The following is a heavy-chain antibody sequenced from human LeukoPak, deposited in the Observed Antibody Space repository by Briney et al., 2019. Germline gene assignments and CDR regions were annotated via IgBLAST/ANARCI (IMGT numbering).Heavy chain of an antibody. D-gene: IGHD5-18*01. CDR3: AKADGPVDTAMS. Sequence: PGGSLRLSCAASGFTFSSYAMSWVRQAPGKGLEWVSAISGSGGSTYYADSVKGRFTISRDNSKNALYLQMNSLRAEDTAVYYCAKADGPVDTAMSWGQGTLVTVSS. CDR2: ISGSGGST. V-gene: IGHV3-23*01. J-gene: IGHJ5*02. CDR1: GFTFSSYA.